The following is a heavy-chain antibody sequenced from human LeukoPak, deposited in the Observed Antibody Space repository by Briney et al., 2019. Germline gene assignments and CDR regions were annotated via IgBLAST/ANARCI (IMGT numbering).Heavy chain of an antibody. CDR2: INSDGSST. CDR1: GFTFSSYW. Sequence: PGGSLRLSCAASGFTFSSYWMHWVRQAPGKGLVWVSRINSDGSSTSYADSVKGRFTISRDNAKNTLYLQMNSLRAEDTAVYYCARGYYDSSGYYPGHWYFDLWGRGTLVTVSS. J-gene: IGHJ2*01. V-gene: IGHV3-74*01. D-gene: IGHD3-22*01. CDR3: ARGYYDSSGYYPGHWYFDL.